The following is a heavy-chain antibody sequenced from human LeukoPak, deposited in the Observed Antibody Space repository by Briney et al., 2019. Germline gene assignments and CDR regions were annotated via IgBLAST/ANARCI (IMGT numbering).Heavy chain of an antibody. V-gene: IGHV4-34*01. D-gene: IGHD6-6*01. J-gene: IGHJ4*02. Sequence: SETLSLTCAVYGGSFSGYYWSWIRLPPGKGLEWIGEINHSGSTNYIPSLKSRVTISVDTSKNQFSLKLSSVTAADTAVYYCARARRVIAARRQSDYYFDYWGQGTLVTVSS. CDR3: ARARRVIAARRQSDYYFDY. CDR1: GGSFSGYY. CDR2: INHSGST.